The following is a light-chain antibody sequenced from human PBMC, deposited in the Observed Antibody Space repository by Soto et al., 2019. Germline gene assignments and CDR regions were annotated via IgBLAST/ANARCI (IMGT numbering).Light chain of an antibody. J-gene: IGLJ2*01. CDR3: QVWDSGVDHII. CDR1: NIGRKS. V-gene: IGLV3-21*04. Sequence: SYELTQPPSVSVAPGKTASITCEGNNIGRKSVHWYQQRPGQAPMVVIYYDGDRPSGITERFSGSNSGTAATLTISGVEAGDEADYYCQVWDSGVDHIIFGGGTKLTVL. CDR2: YDG.